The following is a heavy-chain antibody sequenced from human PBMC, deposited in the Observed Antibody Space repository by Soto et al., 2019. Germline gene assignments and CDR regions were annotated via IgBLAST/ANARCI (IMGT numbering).Heavy chain of an antibody. CDR3: ARWGTTGGLDV. V-gene: IGHV3-33*05. D-gene: IGHD3-16*01. CDR1: GFTFRRYV. CDR2: TSYDGSNN. Sequence: QVQLVESGGGVVQPGTSLRLSCVGSGFTFRRYVIHWVRQAPGKGLEWVALTSYDGSNNFYGDSVKGRFTISRDNSRNTVELQMDSLRLEDTALYYCARWGTTGGLDVWCQGTLVSVSS. J-gene: IGHJ4*02.